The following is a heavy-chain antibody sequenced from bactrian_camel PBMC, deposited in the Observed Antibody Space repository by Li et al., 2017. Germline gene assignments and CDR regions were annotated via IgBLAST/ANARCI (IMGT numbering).Heavy chain of an antibody. CDR1: GFALSDYC. J-gene: IGHJ4*01. CDR2: IDKSDETT. CDR3: AVAGWDIGKTMGWVTWRIDCNLNY. Sequence: VQLVESGGATAQAGGSLRLSCATSGFALSDYCLGWFRQTPTNAREPVARIDKSDETTYAESVKGRFTISKDNANHILRLQMTDLKAEDTAMYYCAVAGWDIGKTMGWVTWRIDCNLNYWGQGTQVTVS. V-gene: IGHV3-2*01. D-gene: IGHD5*01.